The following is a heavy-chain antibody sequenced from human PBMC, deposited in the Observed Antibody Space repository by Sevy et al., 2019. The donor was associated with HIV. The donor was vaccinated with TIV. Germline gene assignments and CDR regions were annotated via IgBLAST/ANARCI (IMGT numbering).Heavy chain of an antibody. CDR2: ISNDGSNK. V-gene: IGHV3-30*03. D-gene: IGHD3-22*01. J-gene: IGHJ4*02. CDR1: GFTFSSYG. Sequence: GGSLRLSCAASGFTFSSYGMHWVRQAPGKGLERVAVISNDGSNKYYADSVKGRFTIARDNSKNTLYLQMNSLRAEDTAVFYCARSTSSSPKHYYDSGGSQGYFDYWGQGTLVTVSS. CDR3: ARSTSSSPKHYYDSGGSQGYFDY.